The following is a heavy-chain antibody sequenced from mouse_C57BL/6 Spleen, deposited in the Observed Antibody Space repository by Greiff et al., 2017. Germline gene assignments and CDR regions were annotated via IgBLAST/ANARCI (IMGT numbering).Heavy chain of an antibody. CDR3: ARGGGFDY. J-gene: IGHJ2*01. CDR1: GYTFTDYY. Sequence: EVQLQQSGPELVKPGASVKISCKASGYTFTDYYMNWVKQSHGKSLEWIGDINPNNGGTSYNQKFKGKATLTVEKSSSTAYMELRSLTSEDSAVYYYARGGGFDYWGQGTTLTVSS. CDR2: INPNNGGT. V-gene: IGHV1-26*01.